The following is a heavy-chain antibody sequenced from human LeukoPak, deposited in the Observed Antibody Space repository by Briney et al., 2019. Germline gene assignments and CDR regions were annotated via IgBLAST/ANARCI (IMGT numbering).Heavy chain of an antibody. J-gene: IGHJ5*02. CDR2: INPNSGGT. CDR3: ARDPTPYDFWSGYYKGNWFDP. CDR1: GYTFTGYY. Sequence: EASVKVSCKASGYTFTGYYTHWVRQAPGQGLEWMGWINPNSGGTNYAQRFQGRVTMTRDTSISTAYMELSRLRSDDTAVYYCARDPTPYDFWSGYYKGNWFDPWGQGTLVTVSS. D-gene: IGHD3-3*01. V-gene: IGHV1-2*02.